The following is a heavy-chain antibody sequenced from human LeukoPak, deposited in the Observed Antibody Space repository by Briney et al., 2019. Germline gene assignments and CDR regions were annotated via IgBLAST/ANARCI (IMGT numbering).Heavy chain of an antibody. CDR2: INPNSGGT. D-gene: IGHD4-17*01. CDR3: ARLGGPTTVTMEFDP. CDR1: GYTFTGYY. J-gene: IGHJ5*02. Sequence: GASVKVSCKASGYTFTGYYMHWVRQAPGQGLEWMGRINPNSGGTNYAQKFQGRVTMTRDTSISTAYMELSRLRSDDTAVYYCARLGGPTTVTMEFDPWGQGTLVTVFS. V-gene: IGHV1-2*06.